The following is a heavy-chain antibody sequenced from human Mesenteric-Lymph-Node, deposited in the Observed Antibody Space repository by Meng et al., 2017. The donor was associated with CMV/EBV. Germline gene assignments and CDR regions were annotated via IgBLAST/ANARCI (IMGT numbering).Heavy chain of an antibody. CDR3: ARGPIVVVPAAPTHYYYYGMDV. CDR1: GGSFSGYY. V-gene: IGHV4-34*01. J-gene: IGHJ6*02. D-gene: IGHD2-2*01. CDR2: INHSGST. Sequence: SQTLSLTCAVYGGSFSGYYWSWIRQPPGKGLEWIVEINHSGSTNYNPSLKSRVTISVDTSKNQFSLKLSSVTAADTAVYYCARGPIVVVPAAPTHYYYYGMDVWGQGTTVTVSS.